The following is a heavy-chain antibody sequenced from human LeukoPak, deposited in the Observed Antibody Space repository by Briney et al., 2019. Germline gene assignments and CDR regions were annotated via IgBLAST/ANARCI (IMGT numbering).Heavy chain of an antibody. J-gene: IGHJ5*02. CDR1: GYSFTSYW. V-gene: IGHV5-51*01. CDR2: IYPGDSDT. D-gene: IGHD3-10*01. Sequence: GESLKISCKGSGYSFTSYWIGWVRQMPGKGLEWMGIIYPGDSDTRYSPSFQGQVTISADKSISTAYLQWSSLKASDTAMYYCARSPRVRGVIILRFDPWGQGALVTVSS. CDR3: ARSPRVRGVIILRFDP.